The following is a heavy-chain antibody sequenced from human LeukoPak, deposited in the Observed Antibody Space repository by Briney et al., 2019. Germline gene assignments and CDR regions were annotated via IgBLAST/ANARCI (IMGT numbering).Heavy chain of an antibody. D-gene: IGHD4-17*01. Sequence: SETLSLTCTVSGDSISSSIYYWGWIRQPPGKGLEWIGSIYYSGSTYYNPSLKSRVTISLDTSKNQFSLKMNSVTAADTAVYYCARMGNPATVTADYWGQGTLVTVSS. V-gene: IGHV4-39*01. CDR1: GDSISSSIYY. J-gene: IGHJ4*02. CDR3: ARMGNPATVTADY. CDR2: IYYSGST.